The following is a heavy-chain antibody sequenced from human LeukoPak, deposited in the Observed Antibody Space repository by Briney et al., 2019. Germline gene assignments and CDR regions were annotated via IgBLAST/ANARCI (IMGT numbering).Heavy chain of an antibody. CDR2: ISGSGGST. CDR1: GFTFNNYA. CDR3: AKGLGGTWIRHYFDY. J-gene: IGHJ4*02. Sequence: GGSLRLSCAASGFTFNNYAMSWVRQAPRKGLEWVSVISGSGGSTYYADSVKGRFTISRDNSKNTLYVQMNSLRAEDTAVYYCAKGLGGTWIRHYFDYWGQGTLVTVSS. V-gene: IGHV3-23*01. D-gene: IGHD1-1*01.